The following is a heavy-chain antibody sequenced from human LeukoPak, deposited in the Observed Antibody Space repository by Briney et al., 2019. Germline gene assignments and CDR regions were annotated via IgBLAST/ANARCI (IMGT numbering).Heavy chain of an antibody. CDR2: IYSGGNT. CDR3: ARGIAAAGIVGVFDY. D-gene: IGHD6-13*01. CDR1: GGSISSLY. J-gene: IGHJ4*02. V-gene: IGHV3-66*01. Sequence: ETLSLTCSVSGGSISSLYWSWVRQAPGKGLEWVSVIYSGGNTHYADSVKGRFTISRDNSKNTLYLQMNSLRAEDTAVYYCARGIAAAGIVGVFDYWGQGTLVTVSS.